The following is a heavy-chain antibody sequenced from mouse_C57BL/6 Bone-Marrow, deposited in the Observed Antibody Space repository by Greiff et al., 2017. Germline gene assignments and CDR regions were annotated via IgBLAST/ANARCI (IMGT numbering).Heavy chain of an antibody. J-gene: IGHJ3*01. CDR3: AREALYPWVAY. D-gene: IGHD2-1*01. Sequence: VQLQQPGAELVRPGSSVKLSCKASGYTFTSYWMDWVKQRPGQGLEWIGNIYPSDSETHYNQKFKDKATLTVDKSSSTAYMQLSSLTSEDSAVYYCAREALYPWVAYWGQGTLVTVSA. CDR2: IYPSDSET. CDR1: GYTFTSYW. V-gene: IGHV1-61*01.